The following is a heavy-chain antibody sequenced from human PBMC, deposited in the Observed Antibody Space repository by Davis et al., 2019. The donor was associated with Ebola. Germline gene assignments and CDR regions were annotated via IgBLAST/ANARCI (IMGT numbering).Heavy chain of an antibody. CDR3: VKDEGDFYTDYPDY. V-gene: IGHV3-23*01. CDR2: ISGKGDKT. Sequence: PGGSLRLSCAASGFTFSNSAMTWVRQAPGKGLEWVSRISGKGDKTYYTESVKGRFTISRDNSKSTLYLQLISLRAEDTALYYCVKDEGDFYTDYPDYWGQGTLVTVST. J-gene: IGHJ4*02. CDR1: GFTFSNSA. D-gene: IGHD2-21*02.